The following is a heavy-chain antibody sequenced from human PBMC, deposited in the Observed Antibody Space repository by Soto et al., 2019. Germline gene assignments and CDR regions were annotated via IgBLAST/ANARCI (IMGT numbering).Heavy chain of an antibody. Sequence: QVQLVQSGAEVKKPGASVKVSCKASGYTFTSYDINWVRQATGQGLEWMGWMNPNSGNTGYAQKFQGRITMPRNTSISTAYMELSSLRSEDTAGYYWARSTNDYGDRHWGQGTLVTVSS. CDR3: ARSTNDYGDRH. J-gene: IGHJ4*01. V-gene: IGHV1-8*01. CDR1: GYTFTSYD. D-gene: IGHD4-17*01. CDR2: MNPNSGNT.